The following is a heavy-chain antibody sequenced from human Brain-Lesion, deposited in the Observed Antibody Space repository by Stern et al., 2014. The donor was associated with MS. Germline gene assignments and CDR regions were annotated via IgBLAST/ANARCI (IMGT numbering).Heavy chain of an antibody. J-gene: IGHJ6*02. Sequence: QDQLVESGPGLVKPSQTLSLSCTVSGGSISSGGYYWSWIRQPAGKGLEWIGRIFNSGRTSYNPSPKSRGTISIDTSKYQVSPRLNSRTAADTAVYYCARGRVVPGFQYYATDVWGQGTTVIVSS. V-gene: IGHV4-61*02. CDR3: ARGRVVPGFQYYATDV. D-gene: IGHD2-2*01. CDR1: GGSISSGGYY. CDR2: IFNSGRT.